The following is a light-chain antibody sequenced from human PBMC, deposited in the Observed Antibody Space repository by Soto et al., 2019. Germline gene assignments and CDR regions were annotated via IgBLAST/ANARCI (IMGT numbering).Light chain of an antibody. Sequence: EIVLTQSPGTPSLSPGERATLSCRASQSVSSSYLAWYQQKPRQAPRLLIYAASSRATGIPDRFSGSGSGADFTLTISRMEPEDFAVYYCQQYGSSLFTFGPGTKVDIK. CDR1: QSVSSSY. CDR3: QQYGSSLFT. J-gene: IGKJ3*01. CDR2: AAS. V-gene: IGKV3-20*01.